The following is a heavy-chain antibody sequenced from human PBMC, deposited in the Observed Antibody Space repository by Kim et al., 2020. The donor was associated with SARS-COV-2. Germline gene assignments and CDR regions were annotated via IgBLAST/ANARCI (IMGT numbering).Heavy chain of an antibody. CDR3: ARYQSGTMFAS. D-gene: IGHD1-1*01. J-gene: IGHJ4*02. Sequence: SETLSLTCSVSDGSLTSRDYYWGWIRQPPGKGLEYIGAVFYGGTTHYNPSLRGRVIISVDTSKNQFSLNVNSVTATDTAVYYCARYQSGTMFASWGRGTLVTVSS. V-gene: IGHV4-39*01. CDR1: DGSLTSRDYY. CDR2: VFYGGTT.